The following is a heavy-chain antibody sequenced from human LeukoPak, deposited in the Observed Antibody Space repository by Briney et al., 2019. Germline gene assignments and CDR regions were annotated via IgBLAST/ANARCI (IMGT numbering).Heavy chain of an antibody. Sequence: PSETLSLTCTVSGGSISSSSYYWSWIRQPAGKGLEWIGRIYTSGSTNYNPSLKSRVTMSVDTSKNQFSLKLSSVTAADTAVYYCARDGVYDSWSGYYTGYYYGMDVWGQGTTVTVSS. V-gene: IGHV4-61*02. CDR1: GGSISSSSYY. CDR3: ARDGVYDSWSGYYTGYYYGMDV. D-gene: IGHD3-3*01. J-gene: IGHJ6*02. CDR2: IYTSGST.